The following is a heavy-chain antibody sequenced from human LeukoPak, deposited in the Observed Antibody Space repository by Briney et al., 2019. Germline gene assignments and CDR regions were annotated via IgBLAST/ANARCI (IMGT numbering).Heavy chain of an antibody. J-gene: IGHJ3*02. Sequence: GGSLRLSCAASGFTFSSYWMSWVRQAPGKGLGWVANIKQDGSEKYYVDSVKGRFTISRDNAKNSLYLQMNSLRAEDTAVYYCARSDSGYDFWSGYYRDAFDIWGQGTMVTVSS. D-gene: IGHD3-3*01. CDR2: IKQDGSEK. V-gene: IGHV3-7*01. CDR3: ARSDSGYDFWSGYYRDAFDI. CDR1: GFTFSSYW.